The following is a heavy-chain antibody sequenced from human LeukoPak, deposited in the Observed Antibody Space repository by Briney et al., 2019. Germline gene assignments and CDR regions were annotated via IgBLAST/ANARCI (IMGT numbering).Heavy chain of an antibody. CDR1: GFTVSSNY. CDR2: IYSGGST. CDR3: ARDLIRDYDILTGLFPYYYYGMDV. V-gene: IGHV3-66*01. J-gene: IGHJ6*02. D-gene: IGHD3-9*01. Sequence: GGSLRLSCAASGFTVSSNYMSWVRQAPGKGLEWVSVIYSGGSTDYADSVQGRFTISRDNSKNTLYLQMNSLISEDTAVYYCARDLIRDYDILTGLFPYYYYGMDVWGQGTTVTVSS.